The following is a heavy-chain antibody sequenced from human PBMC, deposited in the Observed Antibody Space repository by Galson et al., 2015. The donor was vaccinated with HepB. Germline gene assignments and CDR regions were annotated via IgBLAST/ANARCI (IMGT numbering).Heavy chain of an antibody. V-gene: IGHV3-7*01. J-gene: IGHJ4*02. CDR3: TRNRGWEQADY. CDR1: GFSFNYFP. Sequence: SLRLACAVSGFSFNYFPMHWVRQAPGKGLEYVGNIKEDGSATNYVHSVRGRFTISRANAKNSVYLEMNSLRVDDTAVYYCTRNRGWEQADYWGQGALVTVSS. D-gene: IGHD1-26*01. CDR2: IKEDGSAT.